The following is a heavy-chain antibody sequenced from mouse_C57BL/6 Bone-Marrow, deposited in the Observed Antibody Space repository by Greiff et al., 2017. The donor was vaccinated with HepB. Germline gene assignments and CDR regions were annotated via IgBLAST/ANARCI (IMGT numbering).Heavy chain of an antibody. V-gene: IGHV1-54*01. D-gene: IGHD2-5*01. CDR3: ASPYYSKRGYYFDY. Sequence: QVQLKESGAELVRPGTSVKVSCKASGYAFTNYLIEWVKQRPGQGLEWIGVINPGSGGTNYNEKFKGKATLTADKSSSTAYMQLSSLTSEDSAVYFCASPYYSKRGYYFDYWGQGTTLTVSS. J-gene: IGHJ2*01. CDR1: GYAFTNYL. CDR2: INPGSGGT.